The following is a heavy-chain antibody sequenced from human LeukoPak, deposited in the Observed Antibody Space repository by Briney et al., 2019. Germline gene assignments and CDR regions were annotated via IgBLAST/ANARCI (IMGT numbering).Heavy chain of an antibody. CDR2: IRHDGSEK. D-gene: IGHD1-26*01. V-gene: IGHV3-30*02. CDR3: ARLMVGQAGVGATHFDY. J-gene: IGHJ4*02. CDR1: GFILSNYG. Sequence: GGSLRLPCVASGFILSNYGLHWVRQAPGKGLEWLTFIRHDGSEKYYADSVKGRFISSRDNSKNTLYLEVNSLGPDDTAMYFCARLMVGQAGVGATHFDYWGQGTLVTVSS.